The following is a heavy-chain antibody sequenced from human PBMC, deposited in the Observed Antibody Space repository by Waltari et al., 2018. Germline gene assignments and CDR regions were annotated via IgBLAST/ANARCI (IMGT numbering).Heavy chain of an antibody. V-gene: IGHV4-59*01. Sequence: QVQLQESGSGLVTPSETLSLTCTVSGGSMTNYYWSWLRQPPGKRLEWIGYVFSTGVPNYNPSLESRLTISIDTSKNQFSLKLSSVTAAETAMYYCARSPVAPALRSFDIWGQGTLVTVSS. CDR1: GGSMTNYY. CDR2: VFSTGVP. J-gene: IGHJ4*02. CDR3: ARSPVAPALRSFDI. D-gene: IGHD2-2*01.